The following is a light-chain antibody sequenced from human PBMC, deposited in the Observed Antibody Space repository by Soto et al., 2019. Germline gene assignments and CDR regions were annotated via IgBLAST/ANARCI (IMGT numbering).Light chain of an antibody. CDR3: QQYYSYLSYT. CDR2: AAS. J-gene: IGKJ2*01. V-gene: IGKV1-8*01. CDR1: QGISSY. Sequence: AIRMTQSPSSLSASTGDRVTITCRASQGISSYLAWYQQNPGKAPKLLIYAASTLQSGVPSRFSGSGSGTDFTLTISCLQSEDFATYYCQQYYSYLSYTFGQGTKLEIK.